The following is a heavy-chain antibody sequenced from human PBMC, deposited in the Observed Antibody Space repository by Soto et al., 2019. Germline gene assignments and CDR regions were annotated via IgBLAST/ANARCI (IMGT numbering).Heavy chain of an antibody. CDR2: IWYDGNNK. V-gene: IGHV3-33*01. J-gene: IGHJ4*02. CDR1: GFIFSGYG. D-gene: IGHD3-10*01. CDR3: ARVDQDHGSINY. Sequence: GGSLRLSCAASGFIFSGYGMHWVRQAPGKGLEWVAVIWYDGNNKYYSDSVKGRFTISRDNAKNSLYLQMNSLRVEDTAVYYCARVDQDHGSINYWGQGTLVTVSS.